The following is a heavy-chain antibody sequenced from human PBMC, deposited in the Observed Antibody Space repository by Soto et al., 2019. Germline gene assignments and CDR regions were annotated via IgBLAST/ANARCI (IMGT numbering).Heavy chain of an antibody. CDR3: ARLKDIVVVPAAAPFDP. V-gene: IGHV1-18*04. D-gene: IGHD2-2*01. CDR2: ISAYNGNT. J-gene: IGHJ5*02. CDR1: GYTFTSYG. Sequence: ASVKVSCKASGYTFTSYGIRWVRQAPGQGLEWMGWISAYNGNTNYAQKLQGRVTMTTDTSTSTAYMELRSLRSDDTAVYYCARLKDIVVVPAAAPFDPWGQGTLFTVSS.